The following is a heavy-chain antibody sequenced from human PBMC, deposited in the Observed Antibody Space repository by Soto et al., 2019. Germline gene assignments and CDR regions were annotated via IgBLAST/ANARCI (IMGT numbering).Heavy chain of an antibody. CDR1: GYSFTSYW. CDR2: IDPSDSYT. Sequence: PGESLKISCKGSGYSFTSYWNSWVRQMPGKGLEWMGRIDPSDSYTNYSPSFQGHVTISADKSISTAYLQWSSLKASDTAMYYCARRRRSSSSGRDYYYYGMDVWGQGTTVTVSS. D-gene: IGHD6-6*01. V-gene: IGHV5-10-1*01. J-gene: IGHJ6*02. CDR3: ARRRRSSSSGRDYYYYGMDV.